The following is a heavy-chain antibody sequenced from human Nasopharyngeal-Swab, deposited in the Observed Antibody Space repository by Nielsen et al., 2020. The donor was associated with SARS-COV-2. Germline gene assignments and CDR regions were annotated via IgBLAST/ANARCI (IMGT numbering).Heavy chain of an antibody. CDR1: GFTFSSYE. CDR3: ARGDGGDYSSSWYLAFDI. CDR2: ISSSGSTI. Sequence: GESLKISCAASGFTFSSYEMNWVRQAPGKGLEWVSYISSSGSTIYYADSVKGRFTISRDNTKNSLYLQMNSLRAEDTAVYYCARGDGGDYSSSWYLAFDIWGQGTMVTVSS. D-gene: IGHD6-13*01. J-gene: IGHJ3*02. V-gene: IGHV3-48*03.